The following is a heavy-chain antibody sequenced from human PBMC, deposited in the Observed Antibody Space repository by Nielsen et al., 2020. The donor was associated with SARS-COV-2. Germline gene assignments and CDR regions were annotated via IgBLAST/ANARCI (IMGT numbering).Heavy chain of an antibody. J-gene: IGHJ3*02. V-gene: IGHV3-7*01. CDR2: IKQDGSEK. D-gene: IGHD3-9*01. CDR3: ASHVLRYFDWLPSDSSGDAFDI. Sequence: WIRQPPGKGLEWVANIKQDGSEKYYADSVKGRFTISRDNAKNSLYLQMNSLRAEDTAVYYCASHVLRYFDWLPSDSSGDAFDIWGQGTMVTVSS.